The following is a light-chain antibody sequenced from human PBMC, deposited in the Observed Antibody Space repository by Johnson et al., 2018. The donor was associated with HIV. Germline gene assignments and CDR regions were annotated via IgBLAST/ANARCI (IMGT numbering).Light chain of an antibody. CDR2: KNN. Sequence: HSVLTQPPSVSAATGQKVTISCSGSSSNIGNNYVSWYQQLPGTAPKLLIFKNNKRPSGIPDRFSGSKSGTSATLGITGLQTGDEADYYCGTWDSSLSVNVFGPGTKVTVL. CDR3: GTWDSSLSVNV. J-gene: IGLJ1*01. CDR1: SSNIGNNY. V-gene: IGLV1-51*02.